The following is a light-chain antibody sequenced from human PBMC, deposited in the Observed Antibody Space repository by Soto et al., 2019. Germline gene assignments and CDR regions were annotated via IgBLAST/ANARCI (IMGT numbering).Light chain of an antibody. V-gene: IGLV2-14*01. CDR2: EVT. Sequence: QSALTQHASVSGSPGQSITISCTATNSDVGDYDHVSWYQQYSGKAPKLLIYEVTSRPSGVSDRFSGSKSANTAALTISGLQPEDEADYYCYSYMTDSTWVFGGGTKVTVL. CDR3: YSYMTDSTWV. J-gene: IGLJ3*02. CDR1: NSDVGDYDH.